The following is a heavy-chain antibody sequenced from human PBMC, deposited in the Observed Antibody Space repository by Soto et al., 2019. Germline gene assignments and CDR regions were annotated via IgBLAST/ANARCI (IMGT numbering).Heavy chain of an antibody. D-gene: IGHD4-4*01. CDR1: GGSISSGGYS. CDR2: IYHSGST. V-gene: IGHV4-30-2*01. CDR3: AREISMDSKYGPGLNWLDP. J-gene: IGHJ5*02. Sequence: SETLSLTCAVSGGSISSGGYSWSWIRQPPGKGLEWIGYIYHSGSTYYNPSLKSRVTISVDRSKNQFSLKLSSVTAADTAVYYCAREISMDSKYGPGLNWLDPWGQGTLVTVYS.